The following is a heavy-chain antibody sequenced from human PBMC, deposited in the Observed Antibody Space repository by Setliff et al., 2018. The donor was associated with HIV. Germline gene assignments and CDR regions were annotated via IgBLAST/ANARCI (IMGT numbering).Heavy chain of an antibody. V-gene: IGHV4-39*01. D-gene: IGHD3-3*01. CDR3: TGSPGLRFVDS. CDR1: GGSISSSSHY. Sequence: KTSETLSLTCTVSGGSISSSSHYWGWIRQPPGKGLERIGSIYNDGRTYYNPSLKSRVTISVDTTKNQFSLKLKSVTAADTALYYFTGSPGLRFVDSWGQGTLVTVSS. J-gene: IGHJ4*02. CDR2: IYNDGRT.